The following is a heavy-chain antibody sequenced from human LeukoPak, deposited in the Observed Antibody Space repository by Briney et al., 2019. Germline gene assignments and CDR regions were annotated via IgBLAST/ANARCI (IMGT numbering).Heavy chain of an antibody. CDR3: ARDPLSQGWFDP. Sequence: PSETLSLTCTVSGGSISSYYWSWIRQPPGKGLEWIGYIYYSGSTNYNPSLKSRVTISVDTSKNQFSLKLSSVTAAVTAVYYCARDPLSQGWFDPWGQGTLVTVSS. CDR2: IYYSGST. V-gene: IGHV4-59*01. CDR1: GGSISSYY. D-gene: IGHD3-3*02. J-gene: IGHJ5*02.